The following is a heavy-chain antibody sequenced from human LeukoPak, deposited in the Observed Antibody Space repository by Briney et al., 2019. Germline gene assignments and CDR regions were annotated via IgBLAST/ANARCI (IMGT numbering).Heavy chain of an antibody. D-gene: IGHD3-22*01. V-gene: IGHV3-7*03. CDR1: GFTFSSYW. Sequence: GGSLRLSCAASGFTFSSYWMSWVRQAPGKGLEWVANIKQDGSEKYYVDSVKGRFTISRDNAKNSLYLQMNTLRAEDTALYYCARASGSGYYFYLDYWGQGTLVTVSS. CDR2: IKQDGSEK. CDR3: ARASGSGYYFYLDY. J-gene: IGHJ4*02.